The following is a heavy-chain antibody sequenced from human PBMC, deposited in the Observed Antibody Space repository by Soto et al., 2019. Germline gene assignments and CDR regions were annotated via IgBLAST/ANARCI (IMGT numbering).Heavy chain of an antibody. CDR2: IKQDGSEK. V-gene: IGHV3-7*01. CDR3: ARDASEGDFWSGYYFDY. J-gene: IGHJ4*02. Sequence: GGSLRLSCAASGFTFSSYWMSWVRQAPGKGLEWVANIKQDGSEKYYVDSVKGRFTISRDNAKNSLYLQMNSLRAEDTAVYYCARDASEGDFWSGYYFDYWGQGTLVTVSS. CDR1: GFTFSSYW. D-gene: IGHD3-3*01.